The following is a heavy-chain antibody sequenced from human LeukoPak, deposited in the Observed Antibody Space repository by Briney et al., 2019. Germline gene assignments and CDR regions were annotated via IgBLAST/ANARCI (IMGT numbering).Heavy chain of an antibody. CDR1: GYTFRDYG. J-gene: IGHJ4*02. D-gene: IGHD3-10*01. CDR2: ISGDSYGT. V-gene: IGHV1-18*01. Sequence: ASVKVSCKASGYTFRDYGINWVRQAPGQGLEWMGWISGDSYGTKYGQKLHDRVTMTTDTSTSTAYMELRSLRSDDTAVYYCARNRTGTFDFWGQGTLVTVSS. CDR3: ARNRTGTFDF.